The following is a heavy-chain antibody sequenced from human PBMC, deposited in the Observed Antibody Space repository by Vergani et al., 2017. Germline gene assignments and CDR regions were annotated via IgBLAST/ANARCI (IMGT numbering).Heavy chain of an antibody. CDR3: ARGRDIVAAPFDY. V-gene: IGHV3-30*01. D-gene: IGHD5-12*01. CDR1: GFTFSSYA. J-gene: IGHJ4*02. CDR2: ISYDGSNK. Sequence: QVQLVESGGGVVQPGRSLRLSCAASGFTFSSYAMHWVRQAPGKGLEWVAVISYDGSNKYYADSVKGRFTISRDNAKNTLYLQMNSLSAEDTAVYYCARGRDIVAAPFDYWGQGTLVTSPQ.